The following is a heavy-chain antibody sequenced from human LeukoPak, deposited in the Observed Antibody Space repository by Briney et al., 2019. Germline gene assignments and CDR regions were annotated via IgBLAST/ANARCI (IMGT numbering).Heavy chain of an antibody. J-gene: IGHJ5*02. V-gene: IGHV1-69*04. CDR2: IIPILGIA. CDR3: ARETIAARPDWFDP. CDR1: GGTISRYT. Sequence: ASVKVSCKASGGTISRYTITWVRQAPGQGLEWMGRIIPILGIANYAQKFQGRVTITADKSTSTAYMELSSLRSEDTAVYYCARETIAARPDWFDPWGQGALVTVSS. D-gene: IGHD6-6*01.